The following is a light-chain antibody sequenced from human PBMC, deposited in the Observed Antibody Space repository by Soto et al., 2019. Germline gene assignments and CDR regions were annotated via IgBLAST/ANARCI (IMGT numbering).Light chain of an antibody. V-gene: IGLV3-21*04. CDR3: RVSNTISDHLV. CDR1: NIGSKS. J-gene: IGLJ2*01. CDR2: YDS. Sequence: SYELTQPPSMSVAPGKTARITCGGNNIGSKSVHWYQQKPGQAPVLVIYYDSDRPSGIPERFSGCNSENTATLTITWVHAGDEADYYCRVSNTISDHLVFGGGTKLTVL.